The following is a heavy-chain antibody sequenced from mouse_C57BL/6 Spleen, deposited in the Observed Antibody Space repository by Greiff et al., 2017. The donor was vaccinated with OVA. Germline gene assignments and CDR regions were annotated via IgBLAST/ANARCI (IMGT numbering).Heavy chain of an antibody. V-gene: IGHV1-54*01. CDR2: INPGGGGT. Sequence: VQLLQSGAELVRPGTSVKVSCKASGYTFTNYWIEWVKQRPGQGLEWIGVINPGGGGTNYNEKFKGKATLTADKSSSTAYMQISSLTSEDSAIYYGARGDGACAMDYWGQGTSVTVSS. CDR3: ARGDGACAMDY. D-gene: IGHD2-13*01. J-gene: IGHJ4*01. CDR1: GYTFTNYW.